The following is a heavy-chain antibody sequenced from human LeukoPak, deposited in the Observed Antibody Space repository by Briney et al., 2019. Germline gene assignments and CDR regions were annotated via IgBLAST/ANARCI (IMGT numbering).Heavy chain of an antibody. V-gene: IGHV3-53*01. CDR3: ARGVEPLAANTLAY. J-gene: IGHJ4*02. Sequence: PGGSLRLSCAASRFTVITNDMTWVRQAPGKGLEWLSVLYSDGNTKYADSVQGRFTISRDNSKNTLYLEMNSLSPDDTAVYYCARGVEPLAANTLAYWGQGTLVTVSS. D-gene: IGHD1-14*01. CDR2: LYSDGNT. CDR1: RFTVITND.